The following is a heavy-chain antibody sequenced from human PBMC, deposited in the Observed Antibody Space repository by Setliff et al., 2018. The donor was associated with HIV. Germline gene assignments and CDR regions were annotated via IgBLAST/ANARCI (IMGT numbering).Heavy chain of an antibody. D-gene: IGHD2-15*01. V-gene: IGHV1-2*06. CDR3: ARAGAAETSHFDY. Sequence: GASVKVSCKASGYTFSGYHMYWVRQAPGQGLEWMGRINPDSGDTKYTQKFEGRVTMTSDTSISTVYMELSSLRSDDTAVYFCARAGAAETSHFDYWGQGTLVTVSS. J-gene: IGHJ4*02. CDR2: INPDSGDT. CDR1: GYTFSGYH.